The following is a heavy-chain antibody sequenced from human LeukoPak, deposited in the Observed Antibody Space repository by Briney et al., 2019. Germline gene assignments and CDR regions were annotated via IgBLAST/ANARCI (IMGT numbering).Heavy chain of an antibody. Sequence: ASVKVSCKASGGTFSSYAISWVRQAPGQGLEWMGWINPNSGDTNYAQKFQGRVTMTRDMSISTAYMELSRLTSDDTAVYYCAKNPYEYYFDYWGQGTLVTVSS. D-gene: IGHD5-12*01. CDR3: AKNPYEYYFDY. J-gene: IGHJ4*02. V-gene: IGHV1-2*02. CDR2: INPNSGDT. CDR1: GGTFSSYA.